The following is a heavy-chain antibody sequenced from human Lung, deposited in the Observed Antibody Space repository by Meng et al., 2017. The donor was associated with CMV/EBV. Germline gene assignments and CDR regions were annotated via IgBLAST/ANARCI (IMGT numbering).Heavy chain of an antibody. J-gene: IGHJ5*02. D-gene: IGHD5-18*01. V-gene: IGHV3-23*01. Sequence: SGCPFGSSAWSWVRQAPGKGLEWVSSISGSVGNTYYADSVKGRFTISRDNSGDTLYMQMSSLRAEDTAVYYCAREEAMVGYYTNWFDAWGQGALVTVSS. CDR3: AREEAMVGYYTNWFDA. CDR2: ISGSVGNT. CDR1: GCPFGSSA.